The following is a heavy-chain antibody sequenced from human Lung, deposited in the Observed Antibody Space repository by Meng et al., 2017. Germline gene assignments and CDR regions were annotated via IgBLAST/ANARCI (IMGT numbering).Heavy chain of an antibody. D-gene: IGHD3-10*01. J-gene: IGHJ5*02. CDR2: FNASNGYT. CDR3: ARSHNYSGSGSYYKGWFDP. V-gene: IGHV1-3*01. Sequence: QVQLLQSGVAVKKPGASVKIPCKSSGYIFTSYAIHWVRQARGQRVEWMGWFNASNGYTKYSQKFQGGVTITRDTSASTAYMELSNLTSEDTTVYYCARSHNYSGSGSYYKGWFDPWGQGTLVTVSS. CDR1: GYIFTSYA.